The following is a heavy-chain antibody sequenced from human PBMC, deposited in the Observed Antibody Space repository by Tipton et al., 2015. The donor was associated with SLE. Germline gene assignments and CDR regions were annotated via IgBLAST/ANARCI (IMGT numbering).Heavy chain of an antibody. CDR2: IYYSGST. Sequence: TLSLTCTVSGGSISSHYWSWIRQPPGKGLEWIGYIYYSGSTNYNPSLKSRVTISVDTSKNQFSLKLSSVTAADTAVYYCARGDSSSSGGWFDPWGQGTLVTVSS. CDR1: GGSISSHY. V-gene: IGHV4-59*11. J-gene: IGHJ5*02. CDR3: ARGDSSSSGGWFDP. D-gene: IGHD6-6*01.